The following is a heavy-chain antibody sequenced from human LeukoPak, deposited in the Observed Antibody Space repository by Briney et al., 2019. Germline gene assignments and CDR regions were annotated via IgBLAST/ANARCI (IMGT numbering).Heavy chain of an antibody. Sequence: PGGSLRLSCAASGFTFSNYAMSWVRQAPGKGLEWVSGITGNGGSTYYADSVKGRLTISRDNTKNTVYLQMNSLRPEDTAVYYCARAPDSSGYYYHFDYWGQGTLVTVSS. V-gene: IGHV3-23*01. CDR3: ARAPDSSGYYYHFDY. J-gene: IGHJ4*02. D-gene: IGHD3-22*01. CDR2: ITGNGGST. CDR1: GFTFSNYA.